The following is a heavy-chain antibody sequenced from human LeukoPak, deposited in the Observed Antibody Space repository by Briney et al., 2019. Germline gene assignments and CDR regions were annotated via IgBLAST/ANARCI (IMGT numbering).Heavy chain of an antibody. Sequence: GESLKISCKGSGYSFTSYWIGWVRQMPGKGLEWMGIIYPGDSGTRYSPSFQGQVTISAAKSISTAYLQWSSLKASDTAMYYCARLQQLVTAVRVYAFDIWGQGTMVTVSS. D-gene: IGHD6-13*01. V-gene: IGHV5-51*01. CDR3: ARLQQLVTAVRVYAFDI. J-gene: IGHJ3*02. CDR1: GYSFTSYW. CDR2: IYPGDSGT.